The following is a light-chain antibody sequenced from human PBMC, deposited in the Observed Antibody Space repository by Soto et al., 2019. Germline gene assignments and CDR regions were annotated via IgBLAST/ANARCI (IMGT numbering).Light chain of an antibody. CDR1: SSDVGGYNY. CDR2: DVS. J-gene: IGLJ1*01. CDR3: SSYTSSSLHV. Sequence: QSVLTQPASVSGSPGRSITISCTGTSSDVGGYNYASWYQQHPGKAPKLMIYDVSNRPSGVSNRFSGSKSGNTASLTISGLQAEDEADYYCSSYTSSSLHVFGTGTKVT. V-gene: IGLV2-14*03.